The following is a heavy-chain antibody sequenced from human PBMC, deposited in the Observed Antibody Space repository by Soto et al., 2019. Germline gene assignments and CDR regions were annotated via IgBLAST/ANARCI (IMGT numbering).Heavy chain of an antibody. D-gene: IGHD4-17*01. CDR2: ISAYNGNT. J-gene: IGHJ4*02. CDR3: ARGAGWDYGDYDASGVFDY. CDR1: GYTFTSYG. Sequence: ASVKVSCKASGYTFTSYGISWVRQAPGQGLEWMGWISAYNGNTNYAQKLQGRVTMTTDTSTSTAYMELRSLRSDDTAVYYCARGAGWDYGDYDASGVFDYWGQGALVTVSS. V-gene: IGHV1-18*01.